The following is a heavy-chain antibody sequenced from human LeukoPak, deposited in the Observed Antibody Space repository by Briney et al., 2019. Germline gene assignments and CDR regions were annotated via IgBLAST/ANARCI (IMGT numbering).Heavy chain of an antibody. V-gene: IGHV4-59*01. Sequence: KSSETRSLTCTVPGGSLSGYYWNWIRQPPGKGLEWIGYIYYTGGTNYNPSLQSRVTMSVDTPKNRFSLNLNSVSAADTAIYYCAREVPGAGHFGYWGQGILVTVSS. CDR1: GGSLSGYY. J-gene: IGHJ4*02. D-gene: IGHD6-19*01. CDR2: IYYTGGT. CDR3: AREVPGAGHFGY.